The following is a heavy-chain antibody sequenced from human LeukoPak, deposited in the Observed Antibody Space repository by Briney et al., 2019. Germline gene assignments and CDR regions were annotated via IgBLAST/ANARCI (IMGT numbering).Heavy chain of an antibody. Sequence: GGSLRLSCAPSGFTFTGDGMHWVRQAPGKGLEWVAVIWYDGSDKYYADSVKGRFTISRDNSKNTLYLQMNSLRAEDTAVYYCAREQGTALDYWGQGTLVTVSS. CDR3: AREQGTALDY. V-gene: IGHV3-33*01. D-gene: IGHD2-21*02. CDR1: GFTFTGDG. J-gene: IGHJ4*02. CDR2: IWYDGSDK.